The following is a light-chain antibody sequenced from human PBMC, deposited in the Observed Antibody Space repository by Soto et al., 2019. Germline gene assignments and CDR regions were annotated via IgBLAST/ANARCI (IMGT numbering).Light chain of an antibody. CDR2: EVS. CDR1: SSDVGGYNY. J-gene: IGLJ1*01. V-gene: IGLV2-8*01. CDR3: SSYAGSNNFV. Sequence: QSVLTQPPSASGSPGQSVTISCSGTSSDVGGYNYVSWHQQHPGKAPKLMIYEVSKRPSGVPDRFSGSKSGNTASLIVSGLQAEDEADYCCSSYAGSNNFVCGTGTKVTVL.